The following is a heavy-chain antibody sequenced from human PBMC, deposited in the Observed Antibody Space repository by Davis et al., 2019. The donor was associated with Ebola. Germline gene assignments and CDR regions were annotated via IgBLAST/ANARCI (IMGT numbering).Heavy chain of an antibody. J-gene: IGHJ4*02. CDR3: ASTYWGYCSGGSCYFDY. Sequence: PGGSLRLSCAASGFTVSSNYMSWVRQAPGKGLEWVSAIGGSGGSTYYADSVKGRFTISRDNAKNSLYLQMNSLRAEDTAVYYCASTYWGYCSGGSCYFDYWGQGTLVTVSS. V-gene: IGHV3-23*01. D-gene: IGHD2-15*01. CDR1: GFTVSSNY. CDR2: IGGSGGST.